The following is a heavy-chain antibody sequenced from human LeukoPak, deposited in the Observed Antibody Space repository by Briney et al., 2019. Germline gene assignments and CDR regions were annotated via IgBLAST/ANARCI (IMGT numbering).Heavy chain of an antibody. CDR1: GFTFSNSA. Sequence: GGSLRLSCAASGFTFSNSAMGWVRQAPGKGLEWVSGISGSGGSTNCADSAKGRFTISRDNSKNTLYLQMNSLRAEDTAVYYCARWALLDFYFDYWGQGTLVTVSS. D-gene: IGHD3/OR15-3a*01. CDR3: ARWALLDFYFDY. CDR2: ISGSGGST. J-gene: IGHJ4*02. V-gene: IGHV3-23*01.